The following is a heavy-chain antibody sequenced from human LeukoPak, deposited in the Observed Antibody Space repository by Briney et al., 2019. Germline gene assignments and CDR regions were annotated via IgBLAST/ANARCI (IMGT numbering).Heavy chain of an antibody. J-gene: IGHJ4*02. Sequence: GESLKISCKGSGYSFTSYWIGWVRQMPGKGLEWMGIIYPGDSDTRYSPSFQGQVTISADRSISTAYLQWSSLKASDTAMYYCARGPYYYDSSGYYSDFDYWGQGTLVTVSS. CDR1: GYSFTSYW. D-gene: IGHD3-22*01. V-gene: IGHV5-51*01. CDR3: ARGPYYYDSSGYYSDFDY. CDR2: IYPGDSDT.